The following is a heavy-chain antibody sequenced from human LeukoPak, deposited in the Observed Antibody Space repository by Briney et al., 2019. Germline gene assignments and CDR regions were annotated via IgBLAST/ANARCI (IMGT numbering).Heavy chain of an antibody. CDR3: ARGITMIAVVIHDWYFDL. J-gene: IGHJ2*01. D-gene: IGHD3-22*01. V-gene: IGHV4-31*11. CDR1: GGSISSGGYS. CDR2: IYYSGST. Sequence: PSQTLSLTCAVSGGSISSGGYSWSWIRQHPGKGLEWIGYIYYSGSTYYNPSLKSRVTISVDTSKNQFSLKLSSVTAADTAVYYCARGITMIAVVIHDWYFDLWGRGTLVTVSS.